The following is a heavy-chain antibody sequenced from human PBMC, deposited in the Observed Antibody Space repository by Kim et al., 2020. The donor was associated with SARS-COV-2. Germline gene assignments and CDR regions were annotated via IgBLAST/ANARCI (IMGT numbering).Heavy chain of an antibody. J-gene: IGHJ4*03. CDR1: GFTFSSYA. V-gene: IGHV3-30*04. D-gene: IGHD6-13*01. Sequence: GGSLRLSCAASGFTFSSYAMHWVRQAPGKGLEWVAVISYDGSNKYYADSVKGRFTISRDNSKNTLYLQMNSLRAEDTAVYYCARDRGSSSWYVGYFDYWG. CDR3: ARDRGSSSWYVGYFDY. CDR2: ISYDGSNK.